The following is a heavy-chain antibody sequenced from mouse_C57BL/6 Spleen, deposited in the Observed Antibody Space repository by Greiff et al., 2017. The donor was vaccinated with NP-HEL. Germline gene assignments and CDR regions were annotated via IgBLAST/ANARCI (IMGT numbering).Heavy chain of an antibody. CDR3: ARLLRYYAMDY. CDR2: ISSGSSTI. J-gene: IGHJ4*01. D-gene: IGHD1-1*01. Sequence: EVQVVESGGGLVKPGGSLKLSCAASGFTFSDYGMHWVRQAPEKGLEWVAYISSGSSTIYYADTVKGRFTISRDNAKNTLFLQMTSLRSEDTAMYYCARLLRYYAMDYWGQGTSVTVSS. CDR1: GFTFSDYG. V-gene: IGHV5-17*01.